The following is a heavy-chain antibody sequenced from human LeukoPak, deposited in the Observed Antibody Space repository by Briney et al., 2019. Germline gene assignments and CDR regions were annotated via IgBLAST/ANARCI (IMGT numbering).Heavy chain of an antibody. CDR3: ARAETAMAIFDY. CDR1: GYTFTGYY. D-gene: IGHD5-18*01. Sequence: ASAKVSCKASGYTFTGYYMHWVRQAPGQGLEWMGWINPNSGGTNYAQKFQGRVTMTRDTSISTAYMELSRLRSDDTAVYYCARAETAMAIFDYWGQGTLVTVSS. CDR2: INPNSGGT. J-gene: IGHJ4*02. V-gene: IGHV1-2*02.